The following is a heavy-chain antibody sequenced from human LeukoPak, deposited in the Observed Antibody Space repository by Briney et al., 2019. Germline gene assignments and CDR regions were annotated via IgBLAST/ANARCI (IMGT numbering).Heavy chain of an antibody. J-gene: IGHJ4*02. V-gene: IGHV1-2*06. Sequence: ASVKVSCKGSGYTFTGYYMHWVRQAPGQGREWMGRITPNTGGTNNVQKIQGRVTMTRDTSTSTAYMGLSRLRSDDTAVYYCARVLVEMATKFFDYWGQGTLVTVSS. CDR3: ARVLVEMATKFFDY. CDR2: ITPNTGGT. D-gene: IGHD5-24*01. CDR1: GYTFTGYY.